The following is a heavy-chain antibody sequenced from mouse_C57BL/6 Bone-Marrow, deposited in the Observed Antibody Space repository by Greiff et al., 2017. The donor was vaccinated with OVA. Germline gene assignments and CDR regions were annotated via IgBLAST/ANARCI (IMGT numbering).Heavy chain of an antibody. CDR3: ARGGFDY. Sequence: EVQGVESGGGLVKPGGSLKLSCAASGFTFSDSGMHWVRQAPEKGLEWVAYISSGSSTIYYADTVKGRFTISRDNAKNTLFLQMTSLRSEDTAMYYCARGGFDYWGQGTTLTVSS. J-gene: IGHJ2*01. V-gene: IGHV5-17*01. CDR2: ISSGSSTI. CDR1: GFTFSDSG.